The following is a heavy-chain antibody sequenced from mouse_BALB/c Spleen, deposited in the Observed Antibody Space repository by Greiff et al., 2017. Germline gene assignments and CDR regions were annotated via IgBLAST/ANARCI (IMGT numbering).Heavy chain of an antibody. Sequence: EVQVVESGGGLVKPGGSLKLSCAASGFAFSSYDMSWVRQTPEKRLEWVAYISSGGGSTYYPDTVKGRFTISRDNAKNTLYLQMSSLKSEDTAMYYCARGTTDWFAYWGQGTLVTVSA. CDR1: GFAFSSYD. CDR3: ARGTTDWFAY. J-gene: IGHJ3*01. CDR2: ISSGGGST. D-gene: IGHD1-1*01. V-gene: IGHV5-12-1*01.